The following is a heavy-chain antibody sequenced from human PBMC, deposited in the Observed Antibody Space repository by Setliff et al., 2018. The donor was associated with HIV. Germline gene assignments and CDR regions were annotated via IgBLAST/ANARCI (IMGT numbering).Heavy chain of an antibody. CDR1: GYSFTSYW. Sequence: GESLKISCKGSGYSFTSYWIGWVRQMPGKGLEWMGMIYPRDSDTRYSPSFEGQVTISADKSINTAYLQWSSLKASDTAMYYCARKSAEATNWFDPWGQGTLVTVSS. J-gene: IGHJ5*02. D-gene: IGHD6-19*01. V-gene: IGHV5-51*01. CDR3: ARKSAEATNWFDP. CDR2: IYPRDSDT.